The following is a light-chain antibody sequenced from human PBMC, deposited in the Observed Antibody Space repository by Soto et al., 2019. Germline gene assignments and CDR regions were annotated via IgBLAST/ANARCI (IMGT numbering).Light chain of an antibody. V-gene: IGKV1-12*01. CDR3: QQGNSFPLT. CDR1: QDIDSW. J-gene: IGKJ4*01. CDR2: AAI. Sequence: DIQMTQSPSSVSASIGDRVTITYRASQDIDSWLAWFQQKPGEAPRLLIYAAISLHSGVPSRFSGAGSGTDFSLTISSLQPEDFATYFCQQGNSFPLTFGGGTKVEIK.